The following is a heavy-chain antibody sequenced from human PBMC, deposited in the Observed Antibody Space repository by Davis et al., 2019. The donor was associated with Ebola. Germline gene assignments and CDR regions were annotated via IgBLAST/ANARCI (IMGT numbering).Heavy chain of an antibody. Sequence: SLKISCAASGFTFDDYAMHWVRQAPGKGLEWVSGISWNSGSIGYADSVKGRFTISRDNAKNSLYLQMNSLRAEDTALYYCAKSSNPRYDSSGSYFDYWGQGTLVTVSS. V-gene: IGHV3-9*01. J-gene: IGHJ4*02. CDR2: ISWNSGSI. CDR1: GFTFDDYA. D-gene: IGHD3-22*01. CDR3: AKSSNPRYDSSGSYFDY.